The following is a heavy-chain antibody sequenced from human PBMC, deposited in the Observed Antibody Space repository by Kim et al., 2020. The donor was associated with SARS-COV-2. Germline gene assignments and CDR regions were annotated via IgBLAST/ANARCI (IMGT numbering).Heavy chain of an antibody. J-gene: IGHJ4*02. CDR3: AREGYSSSWYPG. D-gene: IGHD6-13*01. Sequence: NYAQKFQGRVTITADKSTSTAYMELSSLRSEDTAVYYCAREGYSSSWYPGWGQGTLVTVSS. V-gene: IGHV1-69*04.